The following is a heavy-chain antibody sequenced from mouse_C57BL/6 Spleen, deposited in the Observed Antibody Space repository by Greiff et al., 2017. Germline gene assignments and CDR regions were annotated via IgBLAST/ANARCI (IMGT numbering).Heavy chain of an antibody. CDR2: INPSSGYT. V-gene: IGHV1-4*01. J-gene: IGHJ4*01. CDR3: ARKDGSSYNAMDY. CDR1: GYTFTSYT. Sequence: VKLQQSGAELARPGASVKMSCKASGYTFTSYTMHWVKQRPGQGLEWIGYINPSSGYTKYNQKFKDKATLTADKSSSTAYMQLSSLTSEDSAVYYCARKDGSSYNAMDYWGQGTSVTVSS. D-gene: IGHD1-1*01.